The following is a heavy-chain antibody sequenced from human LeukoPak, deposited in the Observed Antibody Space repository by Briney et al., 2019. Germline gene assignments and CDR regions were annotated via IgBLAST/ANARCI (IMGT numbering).Heavy chain of an antibody. Sequence: PGGSLRLSCAASGFTFSSYWMSWVRQAPGKGLEWVANIKQDGSEKYYVDSVKGRFTISRDNAKNSLYLQMNSLRAEDTAVYYCTTVPDVLGYCSGGSCYFAYGDYWGQGTLVTVSS. J-gene: IGHJ4*02. CDR1: GFTFSSYW. CDR3: TTVPDVLGYCSGGSCYFAYGDY. D-gene: IGHD2-15*01. CDR2: IKQDGSEK. V-gene: IGHV3-7*01.